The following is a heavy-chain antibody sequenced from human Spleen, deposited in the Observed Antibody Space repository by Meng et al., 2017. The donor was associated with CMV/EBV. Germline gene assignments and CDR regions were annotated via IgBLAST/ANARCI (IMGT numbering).Heavy chain of an antibody. CDR1: GFTFSSCD. V-gene: IGHV3-30*04. Sequence: GESLKISCAASGFTFSSCDIHWVRQVPGKGLEWVTVLSYGGSNEYYTGSVKGRFSTSRDNAKNTLSLQMDSLSGEDTAVYYCARDSRGKYYSGVDYWGQGTLVTVSS. CDR3: ARDSRGKYYSGVDY. J-gene: IGHJ4*02. CDR2: LSYGGSNE. D-gene: IGHD4-11*01.